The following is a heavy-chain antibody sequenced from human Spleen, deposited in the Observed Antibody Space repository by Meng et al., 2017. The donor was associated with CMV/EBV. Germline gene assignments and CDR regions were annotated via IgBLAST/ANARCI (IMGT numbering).Heavy chain of an antibody. CDR3: ARGRDIAARPTWDWFDP. D-gene: IGHD6-6*01. Sequence: ASVKVSCKASGYTFTSYDINWMRQATGQGLEWMGWMNPNSGNTGYAQKFQGRVTITRNTSISTAYMELSSLRSEDTAVYYCARGRDIAARPTWDWFDPWGQGTLVTVSS. CDR1: GYTFTSYD. V-gene: IGHV1-8*03. CDR2: MNPNSGNT. J-gene: IGHJ5*02.